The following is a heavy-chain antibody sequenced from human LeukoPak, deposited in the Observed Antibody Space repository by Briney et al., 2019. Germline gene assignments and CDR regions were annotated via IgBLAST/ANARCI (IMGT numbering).Heavy chain of an antibody. J-gene: IGHJ6*03. CDR3: ATGRDGYNQGYYYYMDV. D-gene: IGHD5-24*01. CDR1: GYTFTSYY. V-gene: IGHV1-46*01. CDR2: INPRGGST. Sequence: ASVKVSCKASGYTFTSYYMHWVRQAPGQGLEWMGTINPRGGSTSYALKFQGRVTMTRDMSTSTAYMELSSLRSEDTAVYYCATGRDGYNQGYYYYMDVWGKGTTVTVSS.